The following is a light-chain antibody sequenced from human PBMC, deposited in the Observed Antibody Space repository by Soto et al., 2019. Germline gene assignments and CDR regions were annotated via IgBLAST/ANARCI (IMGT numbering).Light chain of an antibody. CDR1: QSIGSS. CDR2: GAS. J-gene: IGKJ1*01. CDR3: LQYNTYPRT. Sequence: DIQMTQSPSTLSASVGDRVTITCRASQSIGSSLAWYQQAPGKAPNLLIFGASTLESGVPSRFSGRGSGTDCTLTISSLQPDDFATYYCLQYNTYPRTFGQGTKVEIK. V-gene: IGKV1-5*03.